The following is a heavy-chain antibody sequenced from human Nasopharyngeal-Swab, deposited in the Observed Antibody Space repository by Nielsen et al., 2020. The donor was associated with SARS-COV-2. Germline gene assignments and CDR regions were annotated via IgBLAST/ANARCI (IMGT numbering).Heavy chain of an antibody. V-gene: IGHV3-9*01. CDR2: ISWSGGAT. J-gene: IGHJ6*02. CDR1: GFTFDEYS. D-gene: IGHD3-22*01. CDR3: AKDRGDSSGYYRYFYYGMDV. Sequence: SLKISCAASGFTFDEYSMHWVRQAPGKGLEWVASISWSGGATGYADPVKGRFTISRDNAKNSLYLQMKSLRPEDTALYYCAKDRGDSSGYYRYFYYGMDVWGQGTTVTVSS.